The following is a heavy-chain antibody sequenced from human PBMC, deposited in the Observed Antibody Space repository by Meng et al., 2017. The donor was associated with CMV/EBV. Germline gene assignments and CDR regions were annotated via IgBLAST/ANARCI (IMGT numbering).Heavy chain of an antibody. D-gene: IGHD6-19*01. V-gene: IGHV1-2*02. CDR3: AVAVAPRGDALDI. J-gene: IGHJ3*02. CDR2: INPNSGGT. CDR1: GYTFTGYY. Sequence: ASVKVSCKASGYTFTGYYMHWVRQAPGQGLEWMGWINPNSGGTNYAQKFQGRVTMTRDTSISTAYMELSRLRSDDTAVYYCAVAVAPRGDALDIWGQGTMVTVSS.